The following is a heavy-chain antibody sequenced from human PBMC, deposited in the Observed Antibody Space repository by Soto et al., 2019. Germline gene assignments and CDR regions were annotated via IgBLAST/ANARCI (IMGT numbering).Heavy chain of an antibody. J-gene: IGHJ3*02. CDR2: ISWHSDNI. CDR3: AKDLDRNYDDAFDN. V-gene: IGHV3-9*01. Sequence: EVQLVESGGGLVQPGRSLRLSCAASRFTFDDYAMHWVRQAPGNGLEWVSGISWHSDNIAYADSVKGRFTISRDTAEVSLYLPMNSPSAADTALYYCAKDLDRNYDDAFDNWGKGTMVAF. D-gene: IGHD4-4*01. CDR1: RFTFDDYA.